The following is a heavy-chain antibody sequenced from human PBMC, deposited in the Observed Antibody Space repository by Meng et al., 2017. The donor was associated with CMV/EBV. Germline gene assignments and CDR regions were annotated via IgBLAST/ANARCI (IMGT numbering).Heavy chain of an antibody. D-gene: IGHD2-2*01. J-gene: IGHJ4*02. CDR2: INPNSGGT. Sequence: ASVKVSCKASGYTFTGYYMHWVRQAPGQGLEWMGWINPNSGGTNYAQKFQGRVTMTRDTSISTAYMELSRLRSDDTAVYYCARDRLGYCSSTGCYYGADWGQGTLVTVSS. V-gene: IGHV1-2*02. CDR1: GYTFTGYY. CDR3: ARDRLGYCSSTGCYYGAD.